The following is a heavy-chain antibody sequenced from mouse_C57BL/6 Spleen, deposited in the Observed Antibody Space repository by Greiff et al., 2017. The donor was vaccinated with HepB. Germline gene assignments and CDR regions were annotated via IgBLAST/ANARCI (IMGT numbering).Heavy chain of an antibody. CDR1: GFTFSSYG. CDR2: ISSGGSYT. V-gene: IGHV5-6*01. J-gene: IGHJ2*01. CDR3: ASGGYYFDY. Sequence: EVKLVESGGDLVKPGGSLKLSCAASGFTFSSYGMSWVRQTPDKRLEWVATISSGGSYTYYPDSVKGRFTISRDNAKNTLYLQMSSLKSEDTAMYYCASGGYYFDYWGQGTTLTVSS.